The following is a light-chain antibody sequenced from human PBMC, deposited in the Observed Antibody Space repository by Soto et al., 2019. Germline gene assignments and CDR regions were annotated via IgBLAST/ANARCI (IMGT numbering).Light chain of an antibody. V-gene: IGKV4-1*01. Sequence: DIVMTQSPDSLAVSLGERATINCKSSQSVLYSPNNKNYLAWYQHKPGQPPKLLVYWASTRESGVPDRFGGSGSGTDFTLTISSLQAEDVAVYYCQQYSVTPRTFGQGTKVEIK. CDR1: QSVLYSPNNKNY. CDR3: QQYSVTPRT. J-gene: IGKJ1*01. CDR2: WAS.